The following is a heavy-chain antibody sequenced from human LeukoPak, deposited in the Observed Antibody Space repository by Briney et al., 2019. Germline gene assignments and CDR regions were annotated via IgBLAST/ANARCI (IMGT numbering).Heavy chain of an antibody. D-gene: IGHD6-13*01. Sequence: ASVKVSCKASGYTFTSYYMHWVRQAPGQGLEWMGIINPSGGSTSYAQKFQGRVTMTRDTSTSTVYMELSSLRSEDTAVYYCARDSEWLKLVYKDSSSWYYFDYWGQGTLVTVSS. J-gene: IGHJ4*02. CDR1: GYTFTSYY. CDR2: INPSGGST. CDR3: ARDSEWLKLVYKDSSSWYYFDY. V-gene: IGHV1-46*01.